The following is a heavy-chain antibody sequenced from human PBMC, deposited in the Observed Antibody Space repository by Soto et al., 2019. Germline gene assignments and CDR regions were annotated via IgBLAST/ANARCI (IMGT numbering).Heavy chain of an antibody. CDR2: MNPRSGNR. V-gene: IGHV1-8*01. CDR3: TREPTVTEEKNDVFDF. Sequence: ASVKVSCKASGYTFSNYDINWVRQATGQGLEWMGWMNPRSGNRGYAQKFQGRVTMTRDTSINTAYMELTSLTSDDTAVYYCTREPTVTEEKNDVFDFWGQGTRVPDS. J-gene: IGHJ3*01. CDR1: GYTFSNYD. D-gene: IGHD2-21*02.